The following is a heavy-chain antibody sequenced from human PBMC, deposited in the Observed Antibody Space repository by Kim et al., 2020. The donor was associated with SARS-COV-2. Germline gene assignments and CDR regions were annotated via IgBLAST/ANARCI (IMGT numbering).Heavy chain of an antibody. V-gene: IGHV5-51*01. CDR1: GYSFTAYW. D-gene: IGHD5-12*01. Sequence: GESLKISCKGSGYSFTAYWIGWVRQMPGKGLEWRGIIYPGDSDTRYSPSFQGQVTISADKSISTAYLQWNSLKASDTAMYYCARRLAINYFDFWGQGTLVTVSS. CDR3: ARRLAINYFDF. CDR2: IYPGDSDT. J-gene: IGHJ4*02.